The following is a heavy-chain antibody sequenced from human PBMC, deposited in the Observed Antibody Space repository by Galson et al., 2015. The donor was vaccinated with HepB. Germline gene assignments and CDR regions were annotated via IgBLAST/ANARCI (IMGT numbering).Heavy chain of an antibody. CDR3: ARGYHCGGDCLWGNGHYYYYGMDV. CDR1: GYTFTSYY. D-gene: IGHD2-21*02. J-gene: IGHJ6*02. V-gene: IGHV1-46*03. CDR2: INPSGGST. Sequence: SVKVSCKASGYTFTSYYMHWVRQAPGQGLEWMGIINPSGGSTSYAQKFQGRVTMTRDTSTSTVYMELSSLRSEDTAVYYCARGYHCGGDCLWGNGHYYYYGMDVWGQGTTVTVSS.